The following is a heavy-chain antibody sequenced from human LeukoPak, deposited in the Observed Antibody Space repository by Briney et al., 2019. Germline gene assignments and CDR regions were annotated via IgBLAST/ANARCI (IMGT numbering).Heavy chain of an antibody. J-gene: IGHJ4*02. CDR3: ARELAVPATGY. V-gene: IGHV3-74*01. Sequence: GGSLRLSCAASGFTFSSYWMHWVRQAPGKGLVWVSRIDSDGSSTSYADSVKGRFTISRDNAKNTLFLQMNSLRAEDTAVYYCARELAVPATGYWGQGTLVTVSS. CDR2: IDSDGSST. D-gene: IGHD2-15*01. CDR1: GFTFSSYW.